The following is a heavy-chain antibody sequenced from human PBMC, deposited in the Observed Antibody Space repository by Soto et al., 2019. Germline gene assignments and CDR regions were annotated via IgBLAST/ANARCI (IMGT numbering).Heavy chain of an antibody. CDR1: GFTFSSYA. J-gene: IGHJ4*02. CDR3: ARAPSTVTTPYYFDY. D-gene: IGHD4-17*01. V-gene: IGHV3-30-3*01. CDR2: ISYDGSNK. Sequence: QVQLVESGGGVVQPGRSPRLSCAASGFTFSSYAMHWVRQAPGKGLDWMAVISYDGSNKYYADSVKGRFTISVKGRFTISRDNSKNTLYLQMNSLRAEDTAVYYCARAPSTVTTPYYFDYWGQGTLVTVSS.